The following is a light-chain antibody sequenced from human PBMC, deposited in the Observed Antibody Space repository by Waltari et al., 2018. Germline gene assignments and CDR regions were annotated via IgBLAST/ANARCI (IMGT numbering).Light chain of an antibody. CDR2: DAS. CDR3: QQYSSFST. Sequence: DIQMTQSPSMLSASVGDRVTITCRASQTIRGWLAWYQFKPGLAPKLLIYDASNLGGGVPSRFSGSGFVTNFTLTISSLQPDDFATYYCQQYSSFSTFGLGTKV. J-gene: IGKJ1*01. V-gene: IGKV1-5*01. CDR1: QTIRGW.